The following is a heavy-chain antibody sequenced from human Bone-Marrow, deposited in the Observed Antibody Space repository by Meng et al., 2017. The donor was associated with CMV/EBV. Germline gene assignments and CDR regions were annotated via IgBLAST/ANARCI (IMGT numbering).Heavy chain of an antibody. CDR3: ARGATLLGATTILYGMDV. J-gene: IGHJ6*02. Sequence: GGSLRLSCAASGFTFDDYGMSWVRQAPGKGLEWVSGINWNGGGTGYADSVKGRFTISRDNAKNSLYLQMNSLRAEDTALYYCARGATLLGATTILYGMDVWGQGTTVTVSS. CDR2: INWNGGGT. CDR1: GFTFDDYG. V-gene: IGHV3-20*04. D-gene: IGHD1-26*01.